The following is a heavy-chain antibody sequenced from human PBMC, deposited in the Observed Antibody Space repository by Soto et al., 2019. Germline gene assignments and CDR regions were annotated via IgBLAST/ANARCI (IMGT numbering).Heavy chain of an antibody. D-gene: IGHD2-15*01. CDR1: GFTFSSYW. CDR3: ARNPYCSGGSCYVYYYYYMDV. V-gene: IGHV3-7*01. CDR2: IKQDGSEK. J-gene: IGHJ6*03. Sequence: GSLRLSCAASGFTFSSYWMSWVRQAPGKGLEWVANIKQDGSEKYYVDSVKGRFTISRDNAKNSLYLQMNSLRAEDTAVYYCARNPYCSGGSCYVYYYYYMDVWGKGTTVTVSS.